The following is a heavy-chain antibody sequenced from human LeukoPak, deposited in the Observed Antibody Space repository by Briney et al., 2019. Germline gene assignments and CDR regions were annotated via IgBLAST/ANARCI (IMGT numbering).Heavy chain of an antibody. CDR3: ARGLPLGFCTYGVCYPPKHLDF. CDR2: VNPKSGNT. V-gene: IGHV1-8*03. J-gene: IGHJ4*02. Sequence: ASVKVSCNTSGYSFTSYDINWVRQAPGQGLEWMGWVNPKSGNTGYKQKFQGRVTITRDTSISAAYMELSGLTSDDTAVYFCARGLPLGFCTYGVCYPPKHLDFWGQGTLVTVSS. CDR1: GYSFTSYD. D-gene: IGHD2-8*01.